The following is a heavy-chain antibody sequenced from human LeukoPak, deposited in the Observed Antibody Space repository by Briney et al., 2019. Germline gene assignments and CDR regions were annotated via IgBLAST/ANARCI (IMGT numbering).Heavy chain of an antibody. J-gene: IGHJ4*02. D-gene: IGHD3-22*01. CDR3: ARVVSSGYRDS. CDR1: GFTFSNFA. V-gene: IGHV3-23*01. CDR2: ISGSGGST. Sequence: AGGSLRLSCAVSGFTFSNFAMSWVRQAPGKGLEWVSAISGSGGSTYYADSVKGRFTISRDNSKNMLYLQMNSLRAEDTAVYYCARVVSSGYRDSWGQGTLVTVSS.